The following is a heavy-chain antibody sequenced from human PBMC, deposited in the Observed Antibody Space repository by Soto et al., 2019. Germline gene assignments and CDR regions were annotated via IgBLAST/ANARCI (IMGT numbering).Heavy chain of an antibody. D-gene: IGHD3-22*01. CDR1: GGSITSGGYY. J-gene: IGHJ6*02. CDR3: ARDLVGDTMIPLGSYYYYGVDV. V-gene: IGHV4-31*03. Sequence: SETLSLTCTVSGGSITSGGYYWTWIRQHPGKGLEWIGYIYYSGSTYYNPSLKSRVTISLDTSKNQFSLNLSSVTAADTAVCYCARDLVGDTMIPLGSYYYYGVDVWGQGTTVTVSS. CDR2: IYYSGST.